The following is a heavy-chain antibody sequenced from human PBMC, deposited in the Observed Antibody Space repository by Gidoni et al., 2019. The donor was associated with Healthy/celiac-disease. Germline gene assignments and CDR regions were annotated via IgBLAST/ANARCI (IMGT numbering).Heavy chain of an antibody. D-gene: IGHD3-9*01. CDR2: ISYDGINK. Sequence: QVQLVESGGGVVQPGRSLRLSCAASGFTFSSYGMHWVRQAPGKGLEWVAVISYDGINKYYADSVKGRFTISRDNSKNTLYLQMNSLRAEDTAVYYCAKSIAHVLRYFDWLSALVFDYWGQGTLVTVSS. J-gene: IGHJ4*02. CDR3: AKSIAHVLRYFDWLSALVFDY. CDR1: GFTFSSYG. V-gene: IGHV3-30*18.